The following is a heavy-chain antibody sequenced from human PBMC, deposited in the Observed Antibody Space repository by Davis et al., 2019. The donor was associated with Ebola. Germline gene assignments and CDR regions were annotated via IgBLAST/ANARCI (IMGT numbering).Heavy chain of an antibody. Sequence: GESLKISCAASGFTFSSYAMSWVRQAPGKGLEWVSAISGSGGSTYYADPVKGRFTISRDNSKNTLYLQMNSLRAEDTAVYYCAKVRSVAGRWGQGTLVTVSS. D-gene: IGHD6-19*01. J-gene: IGHJ4*02. CDR3: AKVRSVAGR. CDR1: GFTFSSYA. CDR2: ISGSGGST. V-gene: IGHV3-23*01.